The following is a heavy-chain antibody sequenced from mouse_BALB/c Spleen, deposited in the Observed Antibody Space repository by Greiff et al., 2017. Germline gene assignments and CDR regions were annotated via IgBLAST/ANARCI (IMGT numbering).Heavy chain of an antibody. V-gene: IGHV1-67*01. D-gene: IGHD1-1*01. Sequence: VKLVESGPELVRPGESVKISCKGSGYTFTDYAMHWVKQSHAKSLEWIGVISIYYDNTNYNQKFKGKATMTVDKSSSTAYMELARLTSEDSAIYYCARLYYYGRDYAMDYWGQGTSVTVSS. CDR3: ARLYYYGRDYAMDY. CDR1: GYTFTDYA. J-gene: IGHJ4*01. CDR2: ISIYYDNT.